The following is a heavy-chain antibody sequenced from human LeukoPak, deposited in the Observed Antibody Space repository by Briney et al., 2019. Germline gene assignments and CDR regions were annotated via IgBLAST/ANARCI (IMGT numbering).Heavy chain of an antibody. V-gene: IGHV3-23*01. CDR2: ISGSGGTT. D-gene: IGHD5-18*01. J-gene: IGHJ6*02. Sequence: GRSLRLSCAASGFIFSNYAMSWVRQAPGKGLEWASGISGSGGTTYYADSVKGRFTISRDNSQNTLYLQMNSLRADDTAVYYCAKMDARTTAMRGMDVWGQGTTVTVSS. CDR1: GFIFSNYA. CDR3: AKMDARTTAMRGMDV.